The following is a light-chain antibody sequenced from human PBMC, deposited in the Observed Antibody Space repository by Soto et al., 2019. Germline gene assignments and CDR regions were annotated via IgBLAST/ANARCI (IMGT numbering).Light chain of an antibody. CDR1: QSISSW. CDR2: DAA. J-gene: IGKJ1*01. Sequence: DIQMTQSPSTRSAYVGDRVTITCRASQSISSWLAWYQQKPGKAPNLLIYDAASLEAGVPSRFSGSGTGTEFTLTISSLQPDDFATYYCQQYNSYSPTFGQGTKVDIK. V-gene: IGKV1-5*01. CDR3: QQYNSYSPT.